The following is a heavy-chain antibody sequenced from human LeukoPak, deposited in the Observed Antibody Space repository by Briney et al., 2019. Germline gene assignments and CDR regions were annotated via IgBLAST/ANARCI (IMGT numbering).Heavy chain of an antibody. Sequence: SETLSLTCAVYGGSFSGYYWSWIRQPPGKGLEWIGKINHSGSTNYNPSLKSRVTISVDTSKNQFSLKLSSVTAADTAVYYCARLFAPAHLRSGNYMDVWGKGTTVTVSS. CDR2: INHSGST. CDR1: GGSFSGYY. CDR3: ARLFAPAHLRSGNYMDV. J-gene: IGHJ6*03. D-gene: IGHD3-3*01. V-gene: IGHV4-34*01.